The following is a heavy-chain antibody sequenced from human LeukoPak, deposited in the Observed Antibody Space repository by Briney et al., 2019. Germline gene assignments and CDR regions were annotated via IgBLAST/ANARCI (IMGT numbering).Heavy chain of an antibody. V-gene: IGHV4-59*01. CDR2: IYYSGGT. CDR3: ARYSDNWFDP. D-gene: IGHD6-13*01. J-gene: IGHJ5*02. Sequence: SETLSLTCTVSGGSISSYYWSWIWQPPGKGLEWIGYIYYSGGTNYNPPLKSRVTISVDTSKNQFSLKLSSVTAADTAVYYCARYSDNWFDPWGQGTLVTVSS. CDR1: GGSISSYY.